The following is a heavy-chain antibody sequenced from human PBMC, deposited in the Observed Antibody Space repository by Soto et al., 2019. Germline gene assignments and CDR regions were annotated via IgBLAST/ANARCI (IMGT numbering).Heavy chain of an antibody. CDR3: AREGIAAAAPFDY. D-gene: IGHD6-13*01. J-gene: IGHJ4*02. CDR2: IIPIFGTA. CDR1: GGTFSSYA. Sequence: GASVKVSCKVSGGTFSSYAISWVRQAPGQGLEWMGGIIPIFGTANYAQKFQGRVTITADESTSTAYMELSSLRSEDTAVYYCAREGIAAAAPFDYWGQGTLVTVSS. V-gene: IGHV1-69*13.